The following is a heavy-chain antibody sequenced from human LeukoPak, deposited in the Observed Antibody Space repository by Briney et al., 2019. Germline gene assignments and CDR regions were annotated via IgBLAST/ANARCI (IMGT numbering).Heavy chain of an antibody. D-gene: IGHD5-12*01. J-gene: IGHJ3*02. CDR3: AREGTDIVATITEWAFDI. CDR1: GFTFRSYG. Sequence: GRSLRLSCVASGFTFRSYGMHWVRQAPGKGLEWVAVIWYDGSNKYYADSVKGRFTISRDNSKNTLYLQMNSLRAEDTAVYYCAREGTDIVATITEWAFDIWGQGTMVTVSS. CDR2: IWYDGSNK. V-gene: IGHV3-33*08.